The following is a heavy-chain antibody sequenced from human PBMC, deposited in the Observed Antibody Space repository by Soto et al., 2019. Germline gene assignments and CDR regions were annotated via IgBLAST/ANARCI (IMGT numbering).Heavy chain of an antibody. V-gene: IGHV3-74*01. CDR1: GFTFSTYW. CDR2: ISSDGSST. Sequence: PGGSLRLSCAASGFTFSTYWMHWVRQGPGRGLVWVSRISSDGSSTTYADSVKGRFTTSRDNARNTLYLQMDSLRAEDTAIYYCARATGSNNPFDSWGQGTLVTVSS. CDR3: ARATGSNNPFDS. D-gene: IGHD2-15*01. J-gene: IGHJ4*02.